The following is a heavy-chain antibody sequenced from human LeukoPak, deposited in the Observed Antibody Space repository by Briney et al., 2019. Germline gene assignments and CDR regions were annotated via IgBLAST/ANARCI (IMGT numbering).Heavy chain of an antibody. CDR1: GVSISSYY. CDR2: IYTSGST. Sequence: SETVSLPCTVSGVSISSYYWSWIRQPAGKGLEWIGRIYTSGSTNYNPSLKSRVTMSVDTSKNQFSLKLSSVTAADTAVYYCARQTGSGLFILPGGQGTLVTVSS. D-gene: IGHD3/OR15-3a*01. CDR3: ARQTGSGLFILP. V-gene: IGHV4-4*07. J-gene: IGHJ4*02.